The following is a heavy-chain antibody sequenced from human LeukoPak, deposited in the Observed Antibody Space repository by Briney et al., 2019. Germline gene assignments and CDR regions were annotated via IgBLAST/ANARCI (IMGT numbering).Heavy chain of an antibody. J-gene: IGHJ6*02. CDR1: GFTFSSYW. V-gene: IGHV3-74*01. CDR3: AYYSGSRGATYGMDV. D-gene: IGHD1-26*01. CDR2: ISSDGSDT. Sequence: GRSLRLSCAASGFTFSSYWMHWVRQAPGKGLVWVSRISSDGSDTRYADSAKGRFTISRDNAKNTLYLQMNSLRAEDTAVYYCAYYSGSRGATYGMDVWGQGTTVTVSS.